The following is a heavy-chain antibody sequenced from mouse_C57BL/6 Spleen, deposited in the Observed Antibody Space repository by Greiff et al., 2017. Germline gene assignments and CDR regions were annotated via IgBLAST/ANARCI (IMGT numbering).Heavy chain of an antibody. CDR2: LYPGDGDT. CDR3: ARDDYDGYYDYAMDY. D-gene: IGHD2-3*01. CDR1: GYAFSSSW. J-gene: IGHJ4*01. V-gene: IGHV1-82*01. Sequence: QVQLQQSGPELVKPGASVKISCKASGYAFSSSWMNWVKQRPGKGLEWIGRLYPGDGDTNYNGKFKGKATLTADKSSSTAYMQLSSLTSEDSAVYFCARDDYDGYYDYAMDYWGQGTSVTVSS.